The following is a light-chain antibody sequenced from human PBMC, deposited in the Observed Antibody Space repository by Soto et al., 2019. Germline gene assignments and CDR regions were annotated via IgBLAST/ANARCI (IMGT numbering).Light chain of an antibody. Sequence: DIQMTQSPSTLSGSVGDRVTITCRAGQTISSWLAWYQQKPGKAPKLLIYKASTLKSGVPSRFSGSGSGKEFTLTISSLKHDDFATYYCQHYNSYSAAFGQGTKVDIK. CDR3: QHYNSYSAA. CDR1: QTISSW. J-gene: IGKJ1*01. V-gene: IGKV1-5*03. CDR2: KAS.